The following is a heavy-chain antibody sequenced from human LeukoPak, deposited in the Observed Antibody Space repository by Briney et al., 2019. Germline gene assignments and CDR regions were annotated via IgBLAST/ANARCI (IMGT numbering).Heavy chain of an antibody. CDR3: ARDKREWFGELLRGAYDY. CDR1: GFTFSTYS. CDR2: ISSSTSTI. Sequence: RGSLRLSCAASGFTFSTYSMNWVRQAPGKGLEWVSYISSSTSTIYYADSVKGRFTISRDNAKNSLYLQMNSLRAEDTAVYYCARDKREWFGELLRGAYDYWGQGTLVTVSS. J-gene: IGHJ4*02. D-gene: IGHD3-10*01. V-gene: IGHV3-48*01.